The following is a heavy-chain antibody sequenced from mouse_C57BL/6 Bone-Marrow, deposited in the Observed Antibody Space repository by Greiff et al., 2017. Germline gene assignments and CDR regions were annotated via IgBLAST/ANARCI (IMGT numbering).Heavy chain of an antibody. Sequence: EVKLVESGGGLVKPGGSLKLSCAASGFTFSDYGMHWVRQAPEKGLEWVAYINSGSSTIYYADTVKGRFTISRDNAKNTLFMQMTSLRSEDTAMYYCASLYYDYDEDGFDYWGQGTTLTVSS. J-gene: IGHJ2*01. CDR1: GFTFSDYG. CDR2: INSGSSTI. D-gene: IGHD2-4*01. CDR3: ASLYYDYDEDGFDY. V-gene: IGHV5-17*01.